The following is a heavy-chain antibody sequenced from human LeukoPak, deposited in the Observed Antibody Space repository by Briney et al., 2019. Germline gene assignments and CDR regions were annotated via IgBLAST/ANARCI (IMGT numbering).Heavy chain of an antibody. CDR1: GGSISSSSYY. CDR3: ATRNGGKSHAFDI. Sequence: SETLSLTCTVSGGSISSSSYYWGWIRQPPGKGLEWIGSIYYSGSTYYNPSLKSRVTISVDTSKNQFSLKLSSVTAADTAVYYCATRNGGKSHAFDIWGQGTMVTVSS. CDR2: IYYSGST. D-gene: IGHD3-16*01. V-gene: IGHV4-39*07. J-gene: IGHJ3*02.